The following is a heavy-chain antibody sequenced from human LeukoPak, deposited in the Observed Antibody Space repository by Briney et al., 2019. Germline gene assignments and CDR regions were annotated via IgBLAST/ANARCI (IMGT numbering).Heavy chain of an antibody. Sequence: GGSLRLSCAASGFTFSTYWMSWVRQAPGKGLEWVANIKQDGGEKYYVDSVKGRFTISRDNAKNSLYLQMNSLRTEDTAVYYCARGYGDPLDYYYYMDVWGNGTTVTVSS. J-gene: IGHJ6*03. CDR1: GFTFSTYW. D-gene: IGHD4-17*01. CDR2: IKQDGGEK. V-gene: IGHV3-7*01. CDR3: ARGYGDPLDYYYYMDV.